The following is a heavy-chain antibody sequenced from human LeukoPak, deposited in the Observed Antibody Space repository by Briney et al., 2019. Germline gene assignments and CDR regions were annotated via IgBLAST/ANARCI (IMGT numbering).Heavy chain of an antibody. V-gene: IGHV4-4*02. CDR1: GGSISSSNW. J-gene: IGHJ5*02. Sequence: PSGTLSLTCAVSGGSISSSNWWSWVRQPPGKGLEWIGEIYHSGSTYYNPSLKSRVTISVDTSKNQFSLKLSSVTAADTAVYYCARDGRKYYYDSSGYINWFDPWGQGTLVTVSS. CDR3: ARDGRKYYYDSSGYINWFDP. D-gene: IGHD3-22*01. CDR2: IYHSGST.